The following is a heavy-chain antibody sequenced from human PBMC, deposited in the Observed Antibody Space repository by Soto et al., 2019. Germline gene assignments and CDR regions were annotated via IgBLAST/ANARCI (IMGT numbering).Heavy chain of an antibody. J-gene: IGHJ4*02. CDR1: GGSISSFY. CDR3: AKAKRRSDGSYPDY. Sequence: SETLSLTCTVSGGSISSFYWSWTRQPPGKGLEWIGYIYYSGSTNYNPSLKSRVTISVDTSKNQFSLKLSSVTAADTAVYYCAKAKRRSDGSYPDYWGQGTLVTVSS. V-gene: IGHV4-59*01. D-gene: IGHD1-26*01. CDR2: IYYSGST.